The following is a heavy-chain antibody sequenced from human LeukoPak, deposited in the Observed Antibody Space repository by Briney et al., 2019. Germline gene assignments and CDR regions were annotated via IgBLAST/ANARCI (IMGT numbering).Heavy chain of an antibody. Sequence: PSQTLSLTCTVSGGSISSGGYYWSWIRQHQGKGLEWIGYIYYSGSTYYNPSLKSRVTISVDTSKNQFSLKLSSVTAADTAVYYCARDRSGYDTYYFDYWGQGTLVTVSS. CDR3: ARDRSGYDTYYFDY. D-gene: IGHD5-12*01. V-gene: IGHV4-31*03. J-gene: IGHJ4*02. CDR2: IYYSGST. CDR1: GGSISSGGYY.